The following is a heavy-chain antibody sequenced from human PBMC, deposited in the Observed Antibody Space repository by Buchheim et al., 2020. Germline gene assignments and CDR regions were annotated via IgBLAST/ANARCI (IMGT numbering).Heavy chain of an antibody. CDR3: AHITEDLLVFDF. CDR1: GFSLTTRAVG. D-gene: IGHD3-10*01. V-gene: IGHV2-5*01. Sequence: QITLRESGPGLVKPRQTLALTSTVSGFSLTTRAVGVGWIRQPPGKALEWLALIYWNNDKHYNPSLKHRLSIAKDTSKNHVVLTMTNVDPLDTATYYSAHITEDLLVFDFWGQGAL. J-gene: IGHJ4*02. CDR2: IYWNNDK.